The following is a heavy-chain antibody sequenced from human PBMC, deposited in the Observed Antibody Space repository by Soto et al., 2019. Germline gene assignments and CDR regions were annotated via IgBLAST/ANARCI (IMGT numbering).Heavy chain of an antibody. Sequence: SETLSLTCTVSGGSISSGGYYWGWIRQHPGKGLEWIGYIYYSGSTNYNPSLKSRVTISVDTSKNQFSLKLSSVTAADTAVYYCARDAYYYDSSGYFWFDPWGQGTLVTVSS. CDR1: GGSISSGGYY. CDR3: ARDAYYYDSSGYFWFDP. D-gene: IGHD3-22*01. J-gene: IGHJ5*02. V-gene: IGHV4-61*08. CDR2: IYYSGST.